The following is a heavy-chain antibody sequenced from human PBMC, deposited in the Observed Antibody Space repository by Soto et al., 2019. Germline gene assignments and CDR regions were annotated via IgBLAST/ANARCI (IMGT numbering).Heavy chain of an antibody. D-gene: IGHD6-6*01. CDR1: GFTFSSYS. V-gene: IGHV3-21*01. CDR3: ARVGGQLVPGFDY. CDR2: IRSSSSYI. J-gene: IGHJ4*02. Sequence: EVQLVESGGGLVKPGGSLRLSCAASGFTFSSYSMNWVRQAPGKGLEWVSSIRSSSSYIYYADSVKGRFTISRDNAKNSLYLQMNSLRAEDTAVYYCARVGGQLVPGFDYWGQGTLVTVSS.